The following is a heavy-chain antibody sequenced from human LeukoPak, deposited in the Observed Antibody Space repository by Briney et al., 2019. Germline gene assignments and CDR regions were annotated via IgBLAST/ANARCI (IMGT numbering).Heavy chain of an antibody. V-gene: IGHV1-2*02. D-gene: IGHD6-13*01. CDR1: GYTFTAYY. Sequence: ASVKVSCKASGYTFTAYYIHWVRKAPGQGLEWMGWINPNSGETDYAQRFQGRVTMTRDTSISTAYMELSSLRSDDTAAYYCARPSGSWPNYFFDFWGQGTLVTVSS. CDR3: ARPSGSWPNYFFDF. CDR2: INPNSGET. J-gene: IGHJ4*02.